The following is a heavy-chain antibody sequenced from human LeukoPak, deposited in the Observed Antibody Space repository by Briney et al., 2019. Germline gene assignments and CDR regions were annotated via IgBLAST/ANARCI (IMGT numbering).Heavy chain of an antibody. CDR3: ARGPIGIIDY. V-gene: IGHV4-30-2*01. D-gene: IGHD3-16*01. CDR2: IYHSGST. CDR1: GGSISSGGYY. J-gene: IGHJ4*02. Sequence: SETLSLTCTVSGGSISSGGYYWSWIRQPPGKGLEWIGYIYHSGSTYYNPSLKSRVTISVDRSKNQFSLKLSSVTAADTAVYYCARGPIGIIDYWGQGTLVTVSS.